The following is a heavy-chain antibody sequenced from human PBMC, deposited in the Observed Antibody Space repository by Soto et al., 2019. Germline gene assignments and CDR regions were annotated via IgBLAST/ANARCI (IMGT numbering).Heavy chain of an antibody. CDR3: ARQSIEVTGILYGMDV. Sequence: GESLKISCKGSGYSFTSYWISWVRQMPGKGLEWMGRIDPSDSYTNYSPSFQGHVTISADKSISTAYLQWSSLKASDTAMYYCARQSIEVTGILYGMDVWGQGTTVTVYS. J-gene: IGHJ6*02. CDR1: GYSFTSYW. D-gene: IGHD6-19*01. V-gene: IGHV5-10-1*01. CDR2: IDPSDSYT.